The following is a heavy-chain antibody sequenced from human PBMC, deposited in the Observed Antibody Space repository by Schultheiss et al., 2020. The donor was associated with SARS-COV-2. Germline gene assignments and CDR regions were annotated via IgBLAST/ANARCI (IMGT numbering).Heavy chain of an antibody. CDR3: ARDRMITFGGVYGMDV. D-gene: IGHD3-16*01. CDR2: IYPGDSDT. Sequence: GESLKISCKGSGYSFTNYWIGWVRQMPGKGLEWMGIIYPGDSDTRYSPSFQGQVTISADKSISTAYLQWSSLKASDTAMYYCARDRMITFGGVYGMDVWGQGTTVTVSS. J-gene: IGHJ6*02. V-gene: IGHV5-51*01. CDR1: GYSFTNYW.